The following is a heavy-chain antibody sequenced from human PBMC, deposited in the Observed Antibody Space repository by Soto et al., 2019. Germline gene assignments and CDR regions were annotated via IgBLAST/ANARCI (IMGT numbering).Heavy chain of an antibody. Sequence: SETLSLTCTVSGGSISSGDYYWSWIRQPPGKGLEWIGYIYYSGSTYYNPSLKSRVTISVDTSKNQFSLKLSSVTAADTAVYYCARVLPGYSSSWPNWFDPWGQGTLVTVSS. CDR3: ARVLPGYSSSWPNWFDP. J-gene: IGHJ5*02. V-gene: IGHV4-30-4*01. CDR1: GGSISSGDYY. D-gene: IGHD6-13*01. CDR2: IYYSGST.